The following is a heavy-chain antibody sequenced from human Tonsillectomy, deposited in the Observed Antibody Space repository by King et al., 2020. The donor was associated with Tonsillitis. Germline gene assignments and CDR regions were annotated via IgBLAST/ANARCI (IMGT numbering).Heavy chain of an antibody. V-gene: IGHV1-8*01. Sequence: VQLVESGAEVKKPGASVKVSCKASGYTFTSYDINWVRQATGQGLEWMGWMNPNSGNTGYAQKFQGRVTMTRNTSISTAYMELSSLRSEDTAVYYCAGRSVVRILVWSPRYYMDVWGKGAPVTLSS. CDR1: GYTFTSYD. J-gene: IGHJ6*03. CDR3: AGRSVVRILVWSPRYYMDV. D-gene: IGHD3-3*01. CDR2: MNPNSGNT.